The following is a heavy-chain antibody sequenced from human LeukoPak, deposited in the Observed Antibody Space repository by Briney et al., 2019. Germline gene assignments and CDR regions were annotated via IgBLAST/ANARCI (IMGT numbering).Heavy chain of an antibody. Sequence: GGSLRLSCAASGFTFSDYDMNWVRQAPGKGLEWVSSISYLSSHVYYGDSVKGRFSISRDNAKNSLYLQMNSLGAEDTAIYYCGRAFPPLRTSSAGDLWGQGILVTVSS. V-gene: IGHV3-21*01. CDR2: ISYLSSHV. CDR1: GFTFSDYD. D-gene: IGHD3-16*01. J-gene: IGHJ4*02. CDR3: GRAFPPLRTSSAGDL.